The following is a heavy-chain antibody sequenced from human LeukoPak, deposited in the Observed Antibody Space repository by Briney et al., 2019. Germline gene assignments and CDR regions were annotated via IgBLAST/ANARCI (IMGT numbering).Heavy chain of an antibody. CDR2: IYYSGST. CDR1: GGSISSYY. Sequence: PSETLSLTCTVSGGSISSYYWSWIRQPPGKGLEWIGYIYYSGSTNYNPSLKSRVTISVDTSKNQFSLKLSSVTAADTAVYYCARVSRQWLVSPFDYWGQGTLVTVSS. V-gene: IGHV4-59*01. J-gene: IGHJ4*02. CDR3: ARVSRQWLVSPFDY. D-gene: IGHD6-19*01.